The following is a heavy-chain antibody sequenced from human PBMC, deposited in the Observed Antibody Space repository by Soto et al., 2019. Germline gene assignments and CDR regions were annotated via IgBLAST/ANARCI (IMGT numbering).Heavy chain of an antibody. J-gene: IGHJ3*01. CDR1: GGSLNNYN. CDR2: IYSSGKT. D-gene: IGHD2-2*01. V-gene: IGHV4-4*07. CDR3: ARECTYQMCAPDAMDF. Sequence: SETLSLTCTVSGGSLNNYNWNWIRQSAGTGLEWIGRIYSSGKTYYNPSLKSRVTLSLDMLNNQISLKVTSVTAADTAMYYCARECTYQMCAPDAMDFWGLGTIVTVS.